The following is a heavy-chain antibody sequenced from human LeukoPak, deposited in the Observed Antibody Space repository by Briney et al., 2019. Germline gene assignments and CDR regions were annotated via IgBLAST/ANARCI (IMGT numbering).Heavy chain of an antibody. Sequence: ASVKVSCKASGYTFTSYFMHWVRQAPGQGLEWMGIINPSGGSTNYAQRFQGRVTMTRDTSTSTVYMELSSLRSEDTAIYYCTRPRARRGPIDYWGQGTLVTVSS. CDR1: GYTFTSYF. J-gene: IGHJ4*02. CDR3: TRPRARRGPIDY. V-gene: IGHV1-46*01. CDR2: INPSGGST.